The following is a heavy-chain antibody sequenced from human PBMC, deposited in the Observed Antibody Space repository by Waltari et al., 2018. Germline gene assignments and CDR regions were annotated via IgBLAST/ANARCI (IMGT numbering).Heavy chain of an antibody. CDR1: GFTFSYAW. V-gene: IGHV3-15*02. CDR3: TTGGWFNWDRYYFDY. D-gene: IGHD1-1*01. CDR2: VKSESDAGTT. J-gene: IGHJ4*02. Sequence: EVHLEESGGALVKPGGSLRLSCAASGFTFSYAWMCWVRQAPGKGLEWVGHVKSESDAGTTNYAAPVKGRFTISRDDSKNKLYLQMSSLKTEDTAVYYCTTGGWFNWDRYYFDYWGRGTLVTVSS.